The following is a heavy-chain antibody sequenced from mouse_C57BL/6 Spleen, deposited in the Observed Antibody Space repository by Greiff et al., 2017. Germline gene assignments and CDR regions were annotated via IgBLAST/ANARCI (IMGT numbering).Heavy chain of an antibody. V-gene: IGHV5-17*01. D-gene: IGHD1-1*01. CDR2: ISSVSSTI. CDR3: ATDGSPGFAY. CDR1: GFTFSDYG. Sequence: EVHLVQSGGGLVKPGGSLKLSCAASGFTFSDYGLHWVRQAPEKGLEWVAYISSVSSTIYYAETVKGRFTISRDNAKNALFLQMTSMSSEETAMYYCATDGSPGFAYWGQGTLVTVSA. J-gene: IGHJ3*01.